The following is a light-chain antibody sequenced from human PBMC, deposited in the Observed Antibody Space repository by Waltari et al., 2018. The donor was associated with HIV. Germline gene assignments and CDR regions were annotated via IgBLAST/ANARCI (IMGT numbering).Light chain of an antibody. V-gene: IGLV1-40*01. J-gene: IGLJ2*01. CDR2: INH. CDR3: QSYDRSLSVV. Sequence: QSVLTQPPSVSGAPGQRVSISCTGSSSNIGAGYDVHWYQQLPGTAPKLLVFINHNRPSGVPDRFSGSKSGTSASLAITGLQSEDEAHYYCQSYDRSLSVVFGGGTKLTVL. CDR1: SSNIGAGYD.